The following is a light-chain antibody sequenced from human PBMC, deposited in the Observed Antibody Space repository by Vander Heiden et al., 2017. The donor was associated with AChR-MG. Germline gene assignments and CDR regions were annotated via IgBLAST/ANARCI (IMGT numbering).Light chain of an antibody. CDR2: ASS. V-gene: IGKV1-39*01. CDR1: QRISSY. J-gene: IGKJ2*01. Sequence: HMTQSPSSLSASVGDRVNITCRASQRISSYLNWYRHKPGKAPELLISASSFLHSGVPSRISGSGSGTDFTVTISSLQHDDFATYYCQQTYSTPNTFGQGTKLE. CDR3: QQTYSTPNT.